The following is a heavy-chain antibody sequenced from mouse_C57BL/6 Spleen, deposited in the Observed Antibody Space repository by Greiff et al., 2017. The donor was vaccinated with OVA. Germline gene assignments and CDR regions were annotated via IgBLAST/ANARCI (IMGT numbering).Heavy chain of an antibody. CDR1: GFTFSSYA. CDR2: ISSGGDYI. Sequence: DVMLVESGEGLVKPGGSLKLSCEASGFTFSSYAMSWVRQTPEKRLEWVAYISSGGDYIYYAEPVKGRFTLSRDNARNNLYLQMSRLKSEVTAMYYCTISPTGTWAYWGQETLVTVSA. D-gene: IGHD4-1*02. J-gene: IGHJ3*01. CDR3: TISPTGTWAY. V-gene: IGHV5-9-1*02.